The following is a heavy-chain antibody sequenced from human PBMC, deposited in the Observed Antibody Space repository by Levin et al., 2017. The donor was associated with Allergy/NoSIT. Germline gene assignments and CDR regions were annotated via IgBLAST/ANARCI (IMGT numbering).Heavy chain of an antibody. CDR2: VNPNTGNP. Sequence: GASVKVSCKASGYTFTRYAMHWVRQAPGQGLEWMGWVNPNTGNPAYAQGFTGRFVFSLDTSVSTAYLQISSLKAEDTAVYYCARDGAGSENYFDYWGQGTLVTVSS. J-gene: IGHJ4*02. CDR1: GYTFTRYA. D-gene: IGHD6-19*01. CDR3: ARDGAGSENYFDY. V-gene: IGHV7-4-1*02.